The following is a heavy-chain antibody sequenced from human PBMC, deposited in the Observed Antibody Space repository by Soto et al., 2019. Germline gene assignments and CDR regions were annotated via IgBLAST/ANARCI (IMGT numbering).Heavy chain of an antibody. D-gene: IGHD2-21*02. CDR2: IIPMFPTA. J-gene: IGHJ6*02. Sequence: SVKVSCKASGGTFSNHAISWVRQAPGQGLEWVGGIIPMFPTADYAQRFQGRVTITADDPTTTVYMELSGLRSEDTAMYYCARDDATYCGGDCYRYFYYGMDVWGQGTTVTVSS. CDR1: GGTFSNHA. V-gene: IGHV1-69*13. CDR3: ARDDATYCGGDCYRYFYYGMDV.